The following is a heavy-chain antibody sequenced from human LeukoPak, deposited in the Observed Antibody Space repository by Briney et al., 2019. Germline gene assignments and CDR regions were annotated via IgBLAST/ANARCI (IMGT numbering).Heavy chain of an antibody. Sequence: ASETLSLICTVSGGPIISHYWSWIRQPPGKGLEWIGHVYYSGSTYYNPSLKSRVTMSIDTSKNLFSLNLTSVTAADTAVYYCARRLNYYDSYGFDYWGPGTLVTVSS. CDR1: GGPIISHY. D-gene: IGHD3-22*01. CDR3: ARRLNYYDSYGFDY. V-gene: IGHV4-59*11. J-gene: IGHJ4*02. CDR2: VYYSGST.